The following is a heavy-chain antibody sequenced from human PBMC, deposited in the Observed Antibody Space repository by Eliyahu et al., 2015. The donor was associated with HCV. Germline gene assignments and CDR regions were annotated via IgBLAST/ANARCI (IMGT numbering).Heavy chain of an antibody. D-gene: IGHD2-15*01. CDR3: AALGYCSGGSCYSAPFDY. V-gene: IGHV4-39*01. CDR2: IYYSGST. J-gene: IGHJ4*02. Sequence: QLQLQESGPGLVKPSETLSLTCTVSGGSISSSSYYWGWIRQPPGKGLEWIGSIYYSGSTYYNPSLKSRVTISVDTSKNQFSLKLSSVTAADTAVYYCAALGYCSGGSCYSAPFDYWGQGTLVTVSS. CDR1: GGSISSSSYY.